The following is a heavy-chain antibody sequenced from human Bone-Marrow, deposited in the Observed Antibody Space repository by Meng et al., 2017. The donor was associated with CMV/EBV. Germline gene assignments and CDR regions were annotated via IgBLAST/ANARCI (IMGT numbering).Heavy chain of an antibody. Sequence: GGSLRLSCAASGFTFSSYEMNWVRQAPGKGLGWVSYISSSGSTIYYADSVKGRFTISRDNAKNSLYLQMNSLRAEDTAVYYCARHDFWSGYFYNSNAFDIWGQGTMVTVS. CDR2: ISSSGSTI. CDR3: ARHDFWSGYFYNSNAFDI. V-gene: IGHV3-48*03. J-gene: IGHJ3*02. CDR1: GFTFSSYE. D-gene: IGHD3-3*01.